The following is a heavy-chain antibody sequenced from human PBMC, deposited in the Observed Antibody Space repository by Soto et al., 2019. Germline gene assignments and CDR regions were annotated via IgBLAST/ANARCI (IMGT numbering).Heavy chain of an antibody. J-gene: IGHJ3*02. D-gene: IGHD3-22*01. CDR3: AKDLNYYDSSGPHDAFDI. CDR2: ISWNSGSI. V-gene: IGHV3-9*01. CDR1: GFTFDDYA. Sequence: GGSLRLSCAASGFTFDDYAMHWVRQAPGKGLEWVSGISWNSGSIGYADSVKGRFTISRDNSKNSLYLQMNSLRAEDTAVYYCAKDLNYYDSSGPHDAFDIWGQGTMVTVSS.